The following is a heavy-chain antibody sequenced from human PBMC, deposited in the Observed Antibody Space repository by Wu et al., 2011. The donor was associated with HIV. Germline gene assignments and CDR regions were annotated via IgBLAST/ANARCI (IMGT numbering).Heavy chain of an antibody. V-gene: IGHV1-18*01. CDR1: GYTFTSYG. CDR3: ARDISSSFYYYYFMDV. D-gene: IGHD6-6*01. CDR2: ISAYNGDT. J-gene: IGHJ6*03. Sequence: QVQLVQSGAEVKKPGASVKVSCKASGYTFTSYGISWVRQAPGQGLEWMGWISAYNGDTNYAQKLQGRVTMTTDTSTSTAYMELRSLRSDDTAVYYCARDISSSFYYYYFMDVWGKGDHSHRLL.